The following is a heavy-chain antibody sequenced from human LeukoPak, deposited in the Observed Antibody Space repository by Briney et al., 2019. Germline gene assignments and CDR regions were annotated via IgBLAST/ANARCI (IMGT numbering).Heavy chain of an antibody. J-gene: IGHJ4*02. D-gene: IGHD6-19*01. V-gene: IGHV1-69*13. CDR2: IIPIFGTA. CDR3: ARGPPVSYSSGWYYFDY. CDR1: GGTFSSYA. Sequence: SVKVSCKASGGTFSSYAISWVRQAPGQGLEWMGGIIPIFGTANYAQKFQGRVTITADESTSTAYMELSSLRSEDAAVYYCARGPPVSYSSGWYYFDYWGQGTLVTVSS.